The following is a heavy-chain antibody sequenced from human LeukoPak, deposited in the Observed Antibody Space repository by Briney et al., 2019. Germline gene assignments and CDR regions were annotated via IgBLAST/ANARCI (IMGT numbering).Heavy chain of an antibody. CDR3: AKRKAGGYYYDSSGYGAFDI. D-gene: IGHD3-22*01. J-gene: IGHJ3*02. Sequence: GGSLRLSCAASGFTFSSYAMSWVRQAPGKGLEWVSAISGSGGSTYYADSVKGRFTISRDNSNNTLYLQMNSLRAEDTAVYYCAKRKAGGYYYDSSGYGAFDIWGQGTMGTVSS. CDR1: GFTFSSYA. V-gene: IGHV3-23*01. CDR2: ISGSGGST.